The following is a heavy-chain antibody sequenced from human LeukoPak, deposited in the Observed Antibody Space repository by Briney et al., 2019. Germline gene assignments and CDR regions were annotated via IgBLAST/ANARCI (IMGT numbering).Heavy chain of an antibody. D-gene: IGHD3-3*01. CDR2: IMTDGSST. CDR1: GFTSSNYW. Sequence: GGSLRLSCASSGFTSSNYWMHWVRQAPGKGLVWVSRIMTDGSSTTYADSVKGRFTISRDNAKNSLYLQMNSLRAEDTAVYYCARDSRFYDFWSGYSRPYYYYGMDVWGQGTTVTVSS. J-gene: IGHJ6*02. CDR3: ARDSRFYDFWSGYSRPYYYYGMDV. V-gene: IGHV3-74*01.